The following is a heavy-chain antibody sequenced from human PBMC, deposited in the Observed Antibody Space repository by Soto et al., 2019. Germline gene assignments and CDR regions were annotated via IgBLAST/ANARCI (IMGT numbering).Heavy chain of an antibody. CDR3: VKNSGCFNT. CDR2: IDGSGGIT. CDR1: GFTFGTTD. D-gene: IGHD3-10*01. Sequence: QLLQSGGGLVQPGVSLPLSCAASGFTFGTTDMSWVRQAPGEGLEWVSTIDGSGGITYYADSVKGRFTISRDNARNTVYLQMNSLRGDDTALYYCVKNSGCFNTWGQGALVTVSS. J-gene: IGHJ5*02. V-gene: IGHV3-23*01.